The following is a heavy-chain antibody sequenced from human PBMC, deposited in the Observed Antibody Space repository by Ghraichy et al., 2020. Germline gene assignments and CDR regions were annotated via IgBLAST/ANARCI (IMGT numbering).Heavy chain of an antibody. CDR3: AEGDTSFDY. D-gene: IGHD5-18*01. Sequence: GSLRLSCAVYGGSFSGYYWSWIRQPPGKGLEWIGEINHSGSTNYNPSLKSRVTISADTSKNQFSLKLSSVTAADTAVYYCAEGDTSFDYWGQGTLVTVSS. CDR2: INHSGST. V-gene: IGHV4-34*01. CDR1: GGSFSGYY. J-gene: IGHJ4*02.